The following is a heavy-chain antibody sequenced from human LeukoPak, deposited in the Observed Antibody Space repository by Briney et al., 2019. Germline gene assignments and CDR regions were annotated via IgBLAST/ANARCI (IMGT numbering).Heavy chain of an antibody. CDR1: AFTFRSYG. J-gene: IGHJ4*02. CDR2: ISYDADIK. CDR3: AKDRHPARTDGYYYDY. Sequence: GGSLRLSCAASAFTFRSYGMHWVRQAPGKGLEWVAVISYDADIKNYADSVKGRFTISRDNSNNTLYLQMNSLRGEDTAVYYCAKDRHPARTDGYYYDYWGQGTPVTVSS. D-gene: IGHD2-2*03. V-gene: IGHV3-30*18.